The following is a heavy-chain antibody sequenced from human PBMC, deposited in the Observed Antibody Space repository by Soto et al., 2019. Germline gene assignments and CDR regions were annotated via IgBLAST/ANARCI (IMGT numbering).Heavy chain of an antibody. D-gene: IGHD6-6*01. J-gene: IGHJ6*02. V-gene: IGHV1-18*01. CDR3: ARDLAGIAARYYYYYGMDV. CDR2: ISAYNGNT. Sequence: ASVKVSCKASGGTFSSYTISWVRQAPGQGLEWMGWISAYNGNTNYAQKFQGRVTMTTDTSTSTAYMELRSLRSDDTAVYYCARDLAGIAARYYYYYGMDVWGQGTTVTVSS. CDR1: GGTFSSYT.